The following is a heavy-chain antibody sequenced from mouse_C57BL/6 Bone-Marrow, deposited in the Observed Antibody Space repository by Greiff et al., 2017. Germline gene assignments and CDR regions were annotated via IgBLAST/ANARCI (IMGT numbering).Heavy chain of an antibody. CDR1: GYSITSGYY. CDR2: ISYDGSN. Sequence: EVQLQESGPGLVKPSQSLSLTCSVTGYSITSGYYWNWIRQFPGNKLEWMGYISYDGSNNYNPSLKNQISITRDTSKNQFFLKLNSVTTEDTARYYCAITTVDYWGQGTTLTVSS. D-gene: IGHD1-1*01. J-gene: IGHJ2*01. CDR3: AITTVDY. V-gene: IGHV3-6*01.